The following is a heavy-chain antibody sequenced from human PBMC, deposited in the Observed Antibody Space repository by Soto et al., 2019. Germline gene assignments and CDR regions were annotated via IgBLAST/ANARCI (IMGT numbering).Heavy chain of an antibody. CDR2: INHSGST. J-gene: IGHJ5*02. V-gene: IGHV4-34*01. Sequence: SETLSLTCAVYGGSFSGYYWSWIRQPPGKGLEWIGEINHSGSTNYNPSLKSRVTISVDTSKNQFSLKLSSVTAADTAVYYCARVDKIAAAGRARVDPWGQGTLVTVSS. D-gene: IGHD6-13*01. CDR3: ARVDKIAAAGRARVDP. CDR1: GGSFSGYY.